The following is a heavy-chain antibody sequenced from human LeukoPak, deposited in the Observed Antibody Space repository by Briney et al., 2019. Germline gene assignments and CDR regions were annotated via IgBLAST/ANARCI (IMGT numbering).Heavy chain of an antibody. CDR3: TRQWHTPSDY. Sequence: PGGSLRLSCAAPGFIFNNYWMHWVRQTPGEGPLWLSRINGDGSSTSYAYSVQGRFITSRDNAKNTLYLQMNSLRAEDTAVYYCTRQWHTPSDYWGQGTLVTVSS. CDR1: GFIFNNYW. CDR2: INGDGSST. D-gene: IGHD6-19*01. J-gene: IGHJ4*02. V-gene: IGHV3-74*01.